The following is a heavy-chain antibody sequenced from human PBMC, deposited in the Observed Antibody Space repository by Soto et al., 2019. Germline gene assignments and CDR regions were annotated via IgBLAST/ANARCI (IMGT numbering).Heavy chain of an antibody. J-gene: IGHJ3*02. Sequence: QVQLQESGPGLVKPSQTLSLTCTVSGGSMSRGDYYWRWIRQPPGKGREWIGFIYHTGSTYYSPFLKCRVALSGDTSKYQVSPKLSSGTSADTAVYYCARDPLYAYGGLSHVFDIWCQGTMVTVSS. CDR2: IYHTGST. CDR3: ARDPLYAYGGLSHVFDI. D-gene: IGHD3-16*01. CDR1: GGSMSRGDYY. V-gene: IGHV4-30-4*01.